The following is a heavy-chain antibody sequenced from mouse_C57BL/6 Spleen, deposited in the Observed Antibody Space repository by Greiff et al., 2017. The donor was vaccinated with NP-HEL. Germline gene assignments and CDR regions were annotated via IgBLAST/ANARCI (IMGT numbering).Heavy chain of an antibody. CDR2: INPNNGGT. V-gene: IGHV1-18*01. Sequence: EVQLQQSGPELVKPGASVKIPCKASGYTFTDYNMDWVKQSHGKSLEWIGDINPNNGGTIYNQKFKGKATLTVDKSSSTAYMELRSLTSEDTAVYYCAREGIRYGSSYGYFDYWGQGTTLTVSS. D-gene: IGHD1-1*01. CDR1: GYTFTDYN. J-gene: IGHJ2*01. CDR3: AREGIRYGSSYGYFDY.